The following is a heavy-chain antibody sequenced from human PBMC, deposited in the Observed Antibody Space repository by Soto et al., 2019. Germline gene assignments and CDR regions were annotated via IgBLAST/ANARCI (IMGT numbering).Heavy chain of an antibody. J-gene: IGHJ4*02. D-gene: IGHD2-15*01. CDR2: IYYSGST. CDR1: GTSIHSYY. Sequence: SYTLSLTCAVRGTSIHSYYWRWIRQPAGKGLEWIGYIYYSGSTNYNPSLTSRATIAVDTPKNQFSLNLSSLTAADTAVYYWPRGGIEVPTLFNYWGQGNLVTVX. CDR3: PRGGIEVPTLFNY. V-gene: IGHV4-59*07.